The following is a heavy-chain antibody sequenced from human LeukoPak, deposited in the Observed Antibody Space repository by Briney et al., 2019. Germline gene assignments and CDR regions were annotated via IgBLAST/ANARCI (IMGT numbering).Heavy chain of an antibody. CDR1: GFTFSSYA. CDR3: ARDAVDTAMTVPYYYYYYMDV. CDR2: ISYDGSNK. J-gene: IGHJ6*03. V-gene: IGHV3-30*01. Sequence: GRSLRLSCAASGFTFSSYAMHWVRQAPGKGLEWVAVISYDGSNKYYADSVKGRFTISRDNSKNTLYLQMNSLRAEDTAVYYCARDAVDTAMTVPYYYYYYMDVWGKGTTVTVSS. D-gene: IGHD5-18*01.